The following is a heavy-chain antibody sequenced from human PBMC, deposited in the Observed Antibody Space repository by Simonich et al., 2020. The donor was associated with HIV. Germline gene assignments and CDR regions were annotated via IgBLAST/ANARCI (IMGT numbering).Heavy chain of an antibody. V-gene: IGHV1-69*09. J-gene: IGHJ3*02. CDR1: GGTSSSFA. Sequence: QVQLVQSGAEVKKPGSSVKVSCKASGGTSSSFAISWVRRAPGQGLGWMGGITPILGIANYAQKFQGRVTITADKSTSTAYMELSSLRSEDTAVYFCASLGAPHAFDIWGQGTMVTVSS. CDR2: ITPILGIA. CDR3: ASLGAPHAFDI. D-gene: IGHD3-16*01.